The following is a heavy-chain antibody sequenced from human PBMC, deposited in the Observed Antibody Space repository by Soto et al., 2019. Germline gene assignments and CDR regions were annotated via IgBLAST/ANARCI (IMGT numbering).Heavy chain of an antibody. D-gene: IGHD6-19*01. J-gene: IGHJ5*02. CDR3: AKDMAPYSSGWYSGFDP. V-gene: IGHV3-9*01. CDR1: GFTFDDYA. Sequence: EVQLVESGGGLVQPGRSLRLSCAASGFTFDDYAMHWVRQAPGKGLEWVSGISWNSGSIGYADSVKGRFTISRDNAKNSLYLQMNSLRAEDTALYYCAKDMAPYSSGWYSGFDPWGQGTLVTVSS. CDR2: ISWNSGSI.